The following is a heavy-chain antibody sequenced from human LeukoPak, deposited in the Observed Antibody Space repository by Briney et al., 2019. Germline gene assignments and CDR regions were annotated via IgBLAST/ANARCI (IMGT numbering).Heavy chain of an antibody. CDR1: GGSFSGYY. D-gene: IGHD6-13*01. CDR2: INHSGST. CDR3: ARERSSSSWSVAGRFDL. Sequence: SETLSLTCAVYGGSFSGYYWSWIRQPPGKGLEWIGEINHSGSTNYNPSLKSRVTISVDTSKNQFSLKLSSVTAADTAVYYCARERSSSSWSVAGRFDLWGRGTLVTVSS. J-gene: IGHJ2*01. V-gene: IGHV4-34*01.